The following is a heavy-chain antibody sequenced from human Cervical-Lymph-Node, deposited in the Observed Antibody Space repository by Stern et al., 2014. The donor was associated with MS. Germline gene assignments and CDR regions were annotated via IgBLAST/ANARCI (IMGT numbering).Heavy chain of an antibody. CDR2: IYWDDDK. D-gene: IGHD1-7*01. CDR1: GFSLSTSGVG. J-gene: IGHJ3*02. Sequence: QVTLKESGPTLVKPTQTLTLTCTFSGFSLSTSGVGVGWIRQPPGKALEXLALIYWDDDKRYSPSLKSRLTITKDTSKNQVVLTMTNMDPVDTATYYCALTGTPNDAFDIWGQGTMVTVSS. V-gene: IGHV2-5*02. CDR3: ALTGTPNDAFDI.